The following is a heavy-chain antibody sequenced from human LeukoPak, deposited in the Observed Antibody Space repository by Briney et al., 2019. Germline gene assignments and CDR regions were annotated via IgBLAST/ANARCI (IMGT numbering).Heavy chain of an antibody. Sequence: PGGSLRLSCAASGFTFSSYAMSWVCQAPGKGLEWVSAISGSGGSTYYADSVKGRFTISRDNSKNTLYLQMNSLRAEDTAVYYCAKDLWYNYDSGRAPAHWGQGTLVTVSS. J-gene: IGHJ4*02. CDR1: GFTFSSYA. CDR2: ISGSGGST. CDR3: AKDLWYNYDSGRAPAH. D-gene: IGHD3-22*01. V-gene: IGHV3-23*01.